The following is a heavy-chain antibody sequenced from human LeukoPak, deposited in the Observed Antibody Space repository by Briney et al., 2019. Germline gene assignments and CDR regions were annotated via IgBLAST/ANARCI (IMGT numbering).Heavy chain of an antibody. CDR3: AEGGDTVTTWYY. J-gene: IGHJ4*02. Sequence: GGSLRLSCAASGFTFSSYAMSWVRQAPGKGLEWVSAISGSGGSTYYADSVKGRLTISRDNSKNTLYLQMNSLRAEDTAVYYCAEGGDTVTTWYYWGQGTLVTVSS. CDR2: ISGSGGST. D-gene: IGHD4-17*01. V-gene: IGHV3-23*01. CDR1: GFTFSSYA.